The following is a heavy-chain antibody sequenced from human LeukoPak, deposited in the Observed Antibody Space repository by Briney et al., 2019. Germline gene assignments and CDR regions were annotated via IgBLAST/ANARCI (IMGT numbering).Heavy chain of an antibody. CDR2: ISGSGGAT. CDR1: GFTFNTYG. D-gene: IGHD4-17*01. J-gene: IGHJ4*02. V-gene: IGHV3-23*01. Sequence: GGSLRLSCAASGFTFNTYGMSWVRQAPGKGLEWVSGISGSGGATYYADSVKGRFTISRDISKNAVFLQMNSLRAEDTAVYYCAGDSYGDANFDTWGQGTLVTVSS. CDR3: AGDSYGDANFDT.